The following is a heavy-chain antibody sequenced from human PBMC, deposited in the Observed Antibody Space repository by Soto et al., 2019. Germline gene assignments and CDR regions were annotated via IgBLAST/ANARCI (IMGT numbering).Heavy chain of an antibody. CDR3: ARVRGSYMGY. V-gene: IGHV3-7*03. CDR1: GFTFSSSW. CDR2: IRLDGSEK. D-gene: IGHD1-26*01. J-gene: IGHJ4*02. Sequence: EVQLVESGGGLVQPGGSLRLSCAASGFTFSSSWMSWVRQAPGKGLEWVANIRLDGSEKYYVDSVKGRFTISRDNAKNSLYLRMDSVRAEDTAVYYCARVRGSYMGYWGQGTLVTVSS.